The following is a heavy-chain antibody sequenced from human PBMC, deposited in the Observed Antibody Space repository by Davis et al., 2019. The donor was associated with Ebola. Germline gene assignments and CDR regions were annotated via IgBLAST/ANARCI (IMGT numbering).Heavy chain of an antibody. D-gene: IGHD3-10*01. CDR3: ARDLWFGELSDY. Sequence: GESLKISCVASGFTFSDYYMTWIRQAPGKGLEWVSYISGSGNFANYADSVKGRFTISRDNSKNTLYLQMNSLRVDDTAVYYCARDLWFGELSDYWGQGTLVTVSS. J-gene: IGHJ4*02. V-gene: IGHV3-11*05. CDR2: ISGSGNFA. CDR1: GFTFSDYY.